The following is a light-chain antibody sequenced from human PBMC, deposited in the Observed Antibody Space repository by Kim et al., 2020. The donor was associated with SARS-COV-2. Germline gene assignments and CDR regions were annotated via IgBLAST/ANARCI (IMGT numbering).Light chain of an antibody. J-gene: IGKJ1*01. CDR1: QDISNY. Sequence: ASVGDRVTITCRASQDISNYLAWYQQKPGKVPKLLIYAASALQLGVPSRFSGSGSGTDFTLTVTSLQPEDVATYYCQKYNSAPWTFGQGIKVDIK. CDR2: AAS. CDR3: QKYNSAPWT. V-gene: IGKV1-27*01.